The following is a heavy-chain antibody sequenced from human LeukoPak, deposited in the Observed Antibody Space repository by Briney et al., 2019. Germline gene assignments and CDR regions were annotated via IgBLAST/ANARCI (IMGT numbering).Heavy chain of an antibody. V-gene: IGHV1-46*01. J-gene: IGHJ3*02. CDR1: GYTFASYY. D-gene: IGHD3-22*01. Sequence: ASVKVSCKASGYTFASYYMHWVRQAPGQGLEWMGIINPSGGSTSYAQKFQGRVTMTRDMSTSTVYMELSSLRSEDTAVYYCAREIARDRTHESSCDYNDAFDIWGQGTMVTVSS. CDR2: INPSGGST. CDR3: AREIARDRTHESSCDYNDAFDI.